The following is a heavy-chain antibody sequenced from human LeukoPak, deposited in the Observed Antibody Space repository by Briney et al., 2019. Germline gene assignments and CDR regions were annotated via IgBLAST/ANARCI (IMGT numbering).Heavy chain of an antibody. D-gene: IGHD3-3*01. J-gene: IGHJ4*02. V-gene: IGHV1-18*01. CDR1: GYTFTSYG. Sequence: ASVKVSCKASGYTFTSYGISWVRQAPGQGLEWMGWISAYNGNTNYAQKLQGRVTMTTDTSTSTAYMELRSLRSDDTAVYYCARVSYLSYDFWSGPVLIDYWGQGTLVTVSS. CDR3: ARVSYLSYDFWSGPVLIDY. CDR2: ISAYNGNT.